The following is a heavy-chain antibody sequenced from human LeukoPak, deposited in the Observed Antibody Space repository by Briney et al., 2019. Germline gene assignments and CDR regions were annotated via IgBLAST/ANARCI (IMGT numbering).Heavy chain of an antibody. Sequence: GGSLRLSCAASGFSFSSYWMSWVRQAPGKGLEWVANIKQDGSEKYYVDSVKGRFTMSRDNAKNSLDLQMNSLRAEDTAVYYCARGMARGFDYWGQGTLVTVSS. J-gene: IGHJ4*02. D-gene: IGHD2-8*01. CDR1: GFSFSSYW. CDR3: ARGMARGFDY. V-gene: IGHV3-7*01. CDR2: IKQDGSEK.